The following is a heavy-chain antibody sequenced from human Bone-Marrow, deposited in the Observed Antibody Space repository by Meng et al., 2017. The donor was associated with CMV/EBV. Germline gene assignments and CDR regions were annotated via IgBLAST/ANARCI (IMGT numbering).Heavy chain of an antibody. CDR2: IKRDGSEK. J-gene: IGHJ6*01. Sequence: GGSLRLSCVASGFTFSSYWMTWVRQAPGKGLEWVANIKRDGSEKYYVGSVRGRFTISRDNAKNSLYLRMNNLKTEDTAVYYCTASTGARYCSRKGCYSDYFYYGMDVWGQGTTVTVYS. CDR1: GFTFSSYW. CDR3: TASTGARYCSRKGCYSDYFYYGMDV. D-gene: IGHD2-2*01. V-gene: IGHV3-7*03.